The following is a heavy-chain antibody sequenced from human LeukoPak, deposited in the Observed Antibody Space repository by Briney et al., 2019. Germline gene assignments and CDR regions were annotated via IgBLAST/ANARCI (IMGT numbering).Heavy chain of an antibody. D-gene: IGHD3-10*01. V-gene: IGHV3-74*01. CDR3: ARDGMVRGVITL. CDR1: GFTFRSHW. J-gene: IGHJ4*02. Sequence: GGSLRLSCEASGFTFRSHWMHWVRQIPGKGLVWVSRTDRDGTTTYYADSVKGRFTVSRDNAKGILYLQMNSLRAEDTAVYYCARDGMVRGVITLWGQRTLVTVSS. CDR2: TDRDGTTT.